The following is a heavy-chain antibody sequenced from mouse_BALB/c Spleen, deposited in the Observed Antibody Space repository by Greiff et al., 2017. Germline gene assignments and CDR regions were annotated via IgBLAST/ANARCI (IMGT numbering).Heavy chain of an antibody. CDR3: ARDATRAWFAY. J-gene: IGHJ3*01. CDR1: GFTFSDFY. V-gene: IGHV7-1*02. CDR2: SRNKANDYTT. Sequence: EVKLVESGGGLVQPGGSLRLSCATSGFTFSDFYMEWVRQPPGKRLEWIAASRNKANDYTTEYSASVKGRFIVSRDTPQSILYLQMNALRAEDTAIYYCARDATRAWFAYWGQGTLVTVSA.